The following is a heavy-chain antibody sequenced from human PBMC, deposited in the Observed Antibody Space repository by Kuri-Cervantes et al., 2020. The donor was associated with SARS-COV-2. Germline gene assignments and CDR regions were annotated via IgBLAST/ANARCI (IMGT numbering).Heavy chain of an antibody. CDR3: AKDFNYDFWSGWYYFDY. CDR1: GFTFSDYY. CDR2: ISSSGSTI. V-gene: IGHV3-11*01. D-gene: IGHD3-3*01. Sequence: GESLKISCAASGFTFSDYYMSWIRQAPGKGLEWVSYISSSGSTIYYADSVKGRFTISRDNAKNSLYLQMNSLRAEDTAVYYCAKDFNYDFWSGWYYFDYWGQGTLVTVSS. J-gene: IGHJ4*02.